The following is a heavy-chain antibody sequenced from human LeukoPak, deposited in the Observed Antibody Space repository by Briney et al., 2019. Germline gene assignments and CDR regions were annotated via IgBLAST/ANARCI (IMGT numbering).Heavy chain of an antibody. Sequence: TGGSLRLSCAASGFTFSSYWMSWVRQAPGKGLEWVANIKQDGSEKYYVDSVKGRFTISRDNAKNSLYLQMNSLRAEDTAVYYCAKAAVAGHFDYWGQGTLVTVSS. V-gene: IGHV3-7*01. J-gene: IGHJ4*02. CDR3: AKAAVAGHFDY. CDR2: IKQDGSEK. CDR1: GFTFSSYW. D-gene: IGHD6-19*01.